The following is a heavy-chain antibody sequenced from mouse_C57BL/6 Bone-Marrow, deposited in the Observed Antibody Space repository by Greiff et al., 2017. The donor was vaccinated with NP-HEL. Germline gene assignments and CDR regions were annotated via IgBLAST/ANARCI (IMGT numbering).Heavy chain of an antibody. J-gene: IGHJ3*01. D-gene: IGHD2-5*01. CDR2: INPNNGGT. CDR3: ARYSNYEGFAY. V-gene: IGHV1-26*01. CDR1: GYTFTDYY. Sequence: EVQLQQSGPELVKPGASVKISCKASGYTFTDYYMNWVKQSHGKSLEWIGDINPNNGGTSYNQKFKGKATLTVDKSSSTAYMELRSLTSEDSAVYYCARYSNYEGFAYWGQGTLVTVSA.